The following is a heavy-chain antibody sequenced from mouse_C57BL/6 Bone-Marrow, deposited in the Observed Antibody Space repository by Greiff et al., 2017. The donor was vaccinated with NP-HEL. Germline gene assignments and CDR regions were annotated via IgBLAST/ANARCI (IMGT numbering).Heavy chain of an antibody. Sequence: VQLQQPGAELVKPGASVKLSCKASGCTFTSYWMQWVKQRPGQGLEWIGEIDPSDSYTNYNQKFKGTATLTVDTSSSTAYMQLSSLTSEDSAVYYCASPRHYYAMDYWGQGTSVTVSS. V-gene: IGHV1-50*01. J-gene: IGHJ4*01. CDR1: GCTFTSYW. CDR2: IDPSDSYT. CDR3: ASPRHYYAMDY.